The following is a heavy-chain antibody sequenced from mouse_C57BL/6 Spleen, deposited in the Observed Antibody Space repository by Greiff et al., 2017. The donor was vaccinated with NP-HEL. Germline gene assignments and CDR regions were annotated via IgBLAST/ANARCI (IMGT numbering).Heavy chain of an antibody. Sequence: VHLVESGAELARPGASVKLSCKASGYTFTSYGISWVKQRTGQGLEWIGEIYPRSGNTYYNEKFKGKATLTADKSSSTAYMELRSLTSEDSAVYFCARGGLTTVVPYYFDYWGQGTTLTVSS. CDR1: GYTFTSYG. D-gene: IGHD1-1*01. V-gene: IGHV1-81*01. J-gene: IGHJ2*01. CDR2: IYPRSGNT. CDR3: ARGGLTTVVPYYFDY.